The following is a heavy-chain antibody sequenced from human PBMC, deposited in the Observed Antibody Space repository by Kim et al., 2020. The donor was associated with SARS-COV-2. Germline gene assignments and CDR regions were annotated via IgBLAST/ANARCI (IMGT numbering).Heavy chain of an antibody. CDR3: ATAFAVAGTVVAYYYYYGTDV. V-gene: IGHV1-24*01. CDR2: FDPEDGET. CDR1: GYTLTELS. J-gene: IGHJ6*02. Sequence: ASVKVSCKVSGYTLTELSMHWVRQAPGKGLERMGGFDPEDGETIYAQRFQGRVTMTEDTSTDTAYMELSSLRSEDTAVYYCATAFAVAGTVVAYYYYYGTDVWGQGTTVTVSS. D-gene: IGHD6-19*01.